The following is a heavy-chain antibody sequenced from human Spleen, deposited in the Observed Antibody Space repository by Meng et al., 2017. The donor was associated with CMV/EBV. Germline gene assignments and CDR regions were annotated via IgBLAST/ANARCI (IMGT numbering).Heavy chain of an antibody. J-gene: IGHJ6*02. CDR3: ARDLFEYVVAMDV. D-gene: IGHD2-21*01. V-gene: IGHV3-66*02. Sequence: CGASGFTVSSKYMSWVRQAPGKGLEWVSVIYSGGSTHYADSVKGRFTISRDNSKNTLYLQMNSLRAEDTAVYYCARDLFEYVVAMDVWGQGTTVTVSS. CDR2: IYSGGST. CDR1: GFTVSSKY.